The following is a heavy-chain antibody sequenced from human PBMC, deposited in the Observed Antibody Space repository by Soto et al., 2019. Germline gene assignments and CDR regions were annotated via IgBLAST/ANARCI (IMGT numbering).Heavy chain of an antibody. CDR3: ARDLYYSSGRYFDHDAFDI. CDR2: ISPHNERT. V-gene: IGHV1-18*01. D-gene: IGHD6-19*01. CDR1: GYNFTSYG. J-gene: IGHJ3*02. Sequence: QVQLVQSGADVKKPGASVKVSCKASGYNFTSYGISWVRQAPGQGLEWMGWISPHNERTKYARRFQVRVTMTTETPTSTVYMELGSLRSDDTAVYYCARDLYYSSGRYFDHDAFDIWGQGTVVTVSS.